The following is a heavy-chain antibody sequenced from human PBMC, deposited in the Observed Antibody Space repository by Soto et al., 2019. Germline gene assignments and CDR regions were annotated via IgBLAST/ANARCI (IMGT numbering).Heavy chain of an antibody. CDR1: GYSISSGYY. CDR2: IHHSGTT. Sequence: NPSETLSLTCAVSGYSISSGYYWGWIRQPPGKGLEWIGNIHHSGTTYYNPSLKSRVTISIDRSKNQFSLKLISVTAADTAVYYCARAGDTMVRGVIIMNYYGMDVWGQGTTVTVSS. V-gene: IGHV4-38-2*01. D-gene: IGHD3-10*01. CDR3: ARAGDTMVRGVIIMNYYGMDV. J-gene: IGHJ6*02.